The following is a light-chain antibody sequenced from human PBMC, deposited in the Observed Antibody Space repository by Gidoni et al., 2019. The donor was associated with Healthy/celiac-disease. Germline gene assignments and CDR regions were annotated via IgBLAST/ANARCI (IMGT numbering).Light chain of an antibody. V-gene: IGKV3-15*01. Sequence: EIVMTQSPATLSVSPGERATLSCRASQSVSRNLAWYQQKPGQAPRLLIYGASTRATGIPARFSGSGSGTEFTLTISSLQSEDFAVYYCQQYNNWLPITFXXXTRLEIK. J-gene: IGKJ5*01. CDR1: QSVSRN. CDR3: QQYNNWLPIT. CDR2: GAS.